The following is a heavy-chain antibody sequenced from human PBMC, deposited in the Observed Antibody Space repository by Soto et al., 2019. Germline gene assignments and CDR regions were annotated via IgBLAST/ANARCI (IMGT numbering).Heavy chain of an antibody. CDR2: VHNSGSP. CDR1: GASIYNGGYF. Sequence: QVQLQESGPGLVRPSQTLSLTCSVSGASIYNGGYFWSWIRQSPGKGLEWIGHVHNSGSPYNNPSLHSRVTIPARPPRNHFSRALTSATAAVTAMYYCARGPPTENLYSLCQGILVPCSS. V-gene: IGHV4-30-4*01. CDR3: ARGPPTENLYS. J-gene: IGHJ5*01.